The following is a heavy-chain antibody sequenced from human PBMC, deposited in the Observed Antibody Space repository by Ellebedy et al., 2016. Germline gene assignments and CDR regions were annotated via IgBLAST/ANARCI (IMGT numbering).Heavy chain of an antibody. CDR1: GFTFDDYA. CDR3: AKGLSIAARALGY. V-gene: IGHV3-9*01. J-gene: IGHJ4*02. D-gene: IGHD6-6*01. CDR2: ISWNSGSI. Sequence: SLKISXAASGFTFDDYAMHWVRQAPGKGLEWVSGISWNSGSIGYADSVTGRFTISRDNAKNSLYLQMNSLRAEDTALYYCAKGLSIAARALGYWGQGTLVTVSS.